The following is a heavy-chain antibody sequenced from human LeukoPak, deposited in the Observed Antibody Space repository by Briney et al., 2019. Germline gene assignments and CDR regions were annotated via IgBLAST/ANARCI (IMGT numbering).Heavy chain of an antibody. J-gene: IGHJ4*02. CDR1: GGSFSGYY. CDR3: ATSPKFGVVSD. Sequence: SETLSLTCAVYGGSFSGYYWSWIRQPPGKGLEWIGEINHSGSTNYNPSLKSRVTISVDTSKNQFSLKLSSVTAADTAVYYCATSPKFGVVSDWGQGTLVTVSS. CDR2: INHSGST. V-gene: IGHV4-34*01. D-gene: IGHD3-3*01.